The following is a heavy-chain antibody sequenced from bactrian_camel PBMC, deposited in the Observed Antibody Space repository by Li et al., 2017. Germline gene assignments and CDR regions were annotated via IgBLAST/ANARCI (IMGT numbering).Heavy chain of an antibody. CDR1: GFTFRDSD. Sequence: HVQLVESGGGLVQPGGSLRLSCADSGFTFRDSDMGWYRQAPGNKCELIACIDYDGNTYYADSVKGRFTISRDNAKNMMYLEMNDLKPEDTAMYFCAATAFWPCTVKVGYYDYRGQGTQVTVS. V-gene: IGHV3S53*01. CDR3: AATAFWPCTVKVGYYDY. CDR2: IDYDGNT. D-gene: IGHD1*01. J-gene: IGHJ4*01.